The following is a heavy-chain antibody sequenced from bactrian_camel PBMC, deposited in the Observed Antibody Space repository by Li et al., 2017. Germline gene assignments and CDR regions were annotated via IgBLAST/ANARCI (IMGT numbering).Heavy chain of an antibody. Sequence: VQLVESGGGSAQAGGSLRLSCAASGNTGSTPYMAWFRQAPRKGREGVAHIIRRGDTTYADSVKGRFTISQDNAKNTLYLQMSSLKPEDTAMYYCAARWYCNNRFADFGYWGQGTQVTVS. J-gene: IGHJ6*01. V-gene: IGHV3S53*01. D-gene: IGHD6*01. CDR2: IIRRGDT. CDR3: AARWYCNNRFADFGY. CDR1: GNTGSTPY.